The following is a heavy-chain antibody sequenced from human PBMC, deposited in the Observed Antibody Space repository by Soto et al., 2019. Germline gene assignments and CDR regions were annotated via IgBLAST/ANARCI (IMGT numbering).Heavy chain of an antibody. J-gene: IGHJ4*02. CDR3: ARSHASSGWHVFDY. Sequence: GASVKVSCKASGGTLSSYTFSWVRQAPGQGLEWMGRVIPNLGVTNYAKKFQGRFTIVVDKSTSTAYLQWSSLRPSDTAMYYCARSHASSGWHVFDYWGQGTLVTVSS. CDR1: GGTLSSYT. CDR2: VIPNLGVT. V-gene: IGHV1-69*02. D-gene: IGHD6-19*01.